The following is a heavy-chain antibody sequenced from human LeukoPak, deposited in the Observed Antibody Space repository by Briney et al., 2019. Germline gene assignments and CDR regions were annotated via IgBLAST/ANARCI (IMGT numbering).Heavy chain of an antibody. Sequence: GGSLRLSCAASGFTFSDYWMSWVRQAPGKGLEWVANIKQDESEKYYVGSVKGRFTISRDNAKNSLYLQMNSLRAEDTAVYYCARDWGSSGWYPSPQPLDYWGQGTLVTVSS. J-gene: IGHJ4*02. CDR2: IKQDESEK. CDR1: GFTFSDYW. V-gene: IGHV3-7*01. D-gene: IGHD6-19*01. CDR3: ARDWGSSGWYPSPQPLDY.